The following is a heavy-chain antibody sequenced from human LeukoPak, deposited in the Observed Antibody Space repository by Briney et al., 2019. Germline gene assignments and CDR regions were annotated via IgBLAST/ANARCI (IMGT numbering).Heavy chain of an antibody. D-gene: IGHD3-10*01. J-gene: IGHJ4*02. V-gene: IGHV3-30*02. Sequence: GGSLRLSCAASGFTFSSYGMHWVRQAPGKGLEWVAYIRYDGSNKHYADSVKGRYTISRDNSKNTLYLQMNSLRAEDTAVYYCAKERYGSGSYVYWGQGTLVTVSS. CDR2: IRYDGSNK. CDR1: GFTFSSYG. CDR3: AKERYGSGSYVY.